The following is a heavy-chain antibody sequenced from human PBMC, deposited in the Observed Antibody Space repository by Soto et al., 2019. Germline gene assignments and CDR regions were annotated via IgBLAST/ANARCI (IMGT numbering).Heavy chain of an antibody. V-gene: IGHV2-5*01. J-gene: IGHJ4*02. CDR3: AHSAMVWHYYGSGSYYFDY. D-gene: IGHD3-10*01. CDR2: IYWNDDK. Sequence: SGPTLVNPTQTLTLTCTFSGFSLSTSGVGVGWIRQPPGKALEWLALIYWNDDKRYSPSLKSRLTITKDTSKNQVVLTMTNMDPVDTATYYCAHSAMVWHYYGSGSYYFDYWGQGTLVTVSS. CDR1: GFSLSTSGVG.